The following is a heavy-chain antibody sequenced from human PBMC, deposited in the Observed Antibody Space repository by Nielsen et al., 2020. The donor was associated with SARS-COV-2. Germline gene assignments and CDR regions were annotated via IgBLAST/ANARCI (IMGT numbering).Heavy chain of an antibody. V-gene: IGHV3-9*01. CDR2: ISWNSGSM. Sequence: SLKISCAASGFTFDDYAMQWVRQAPGKGLEWVSGISWNSGSMGYADSVKGRFTISRDNAKNSLYLQMNSLRAEDTALYYCAAYSSGFGLDIDYWGQGTLVTVSS. J-gene: IGHJ4*02. D-gene: IGHD6-19*01. CDR1: GFTFDDYA. CDR3: AAYSSGFGLDIDY.